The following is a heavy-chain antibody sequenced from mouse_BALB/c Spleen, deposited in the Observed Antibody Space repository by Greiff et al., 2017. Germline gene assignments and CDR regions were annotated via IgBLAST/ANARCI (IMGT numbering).Heavy chain of an antibody. CDR2: ISSGSSTI. V-gene: IGHV5-17*02. CDR1: GFTFSSFG. Sequence: EVKLMESGGGLVQPGGSRKLSCAASGFTFSSFGMHWVRQAPEKGLEWVAYISSGSSTIYYADTVTGRFTISRDNPKNTLFLQMTSLRSEDTAMYYCARKAMDYWGQGTSVTVSS. CDR3: ARKAMDY. J-gene: IGHJ4*01.